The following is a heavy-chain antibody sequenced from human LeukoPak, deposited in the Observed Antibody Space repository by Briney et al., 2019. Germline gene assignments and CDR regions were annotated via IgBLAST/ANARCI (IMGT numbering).Heavy chain of an antibody. CDR2: INPSGGST. CDR3: ARATLGYCSGGSCYHPYYFDY. D-gene: IGHD2-15*01. CDR1: GYTFTSYY. Sequence: ASXXXSCKASGYTFTSYYMHWVRQAPGQGLEWMGIINPSGGSTSYAQKFQGRVTMTRDTSASTVYMELSSLRSEDTAVYYCARATLGYCSGGSCYHPYYFDYWGQGTLVTVSS. J-gene: IGHJ4*02. V-gene: IGHV1-46*03.